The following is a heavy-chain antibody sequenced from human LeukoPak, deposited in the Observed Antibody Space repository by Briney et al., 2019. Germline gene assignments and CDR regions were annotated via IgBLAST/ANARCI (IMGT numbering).Heavy chain of an antibody. J-gene: IGHJ4*02. CDR3: ARALNYYGSGTPDY. CDR1: GFTFSSYG. D-gene: IGHD3-10*01. Sequence: PGRSLRLSCAASGFTFSSYGMHWVRQAPGKGLEWVAVIWYDGSNRYYGDSVKGRFTLSRDNSKNTLYLQMSSLRAEDTAVYYCARALNYYGSGTPDYWGRGTLVTVSS. V-gene: IGHV3-33*01. CDR2: IWYDGSNR.